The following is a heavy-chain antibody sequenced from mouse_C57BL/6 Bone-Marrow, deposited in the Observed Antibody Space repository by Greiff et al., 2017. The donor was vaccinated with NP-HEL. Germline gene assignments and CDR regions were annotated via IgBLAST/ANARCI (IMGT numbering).Heavy chain of an antibody. Sequence: QVQLQQSGAELVRPGASVKLSCKASGYTFTDYYINWVKQRPGQGLEWIARIYPGSGNTYYNEKFKGKATLTAEKSSSTAYMQLSSLTSEDSAVYFCASGDYCGSSDGWFDDWGTGTTVTVSA. V-gene: IGHV1-76*01. D-gene: IGHD1-1*01. CDR1: GYTFTDYY. CDR3: ASGDYCGSSDGWFDD. CDR2: IYPGSGNT. J-gene: IGHJ1*03.